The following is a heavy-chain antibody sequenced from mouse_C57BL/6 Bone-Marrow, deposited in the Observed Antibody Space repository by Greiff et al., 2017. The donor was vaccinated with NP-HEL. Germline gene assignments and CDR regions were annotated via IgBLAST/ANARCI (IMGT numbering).Heavy chain of an antibody. Sequence: EVKVEESGPGLVKPSQSLSLTCSVTGYSITSGYYWNWIRQFPGNKLEWMGYISYDGSNNYNPSLKNRISITRDTSKNQFFLKLNSVTTEDTATYYCARDFGGYWTYWGQGTLVTVSA. CDR2: ISYDGSN. CDR3: ARDFGGYWTY. D-gene: IGHD2-3*01. J-gene: IGHJ3*01. V-gene: IGHV3-6*01. CDR1: GYSITSGYY.